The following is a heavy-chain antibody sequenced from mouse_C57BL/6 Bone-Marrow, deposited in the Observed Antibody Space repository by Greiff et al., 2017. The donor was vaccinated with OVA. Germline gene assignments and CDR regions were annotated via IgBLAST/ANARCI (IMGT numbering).Heavy chain of an antibody. V-gene: IGHV5-15*04. J-gene: IGHJ4*01. CDR2: ISNLAYSI. Sequence: EVKLEESGGGLVQPGGSLKLSCAASGFTFSDYGMAWVRQAPRKGPEWVAFISNLAYSIYYADTVTGRFTISRENAKNTLYLEMSSLRSEDTAMYYCARRVYYYGSSYDYAMDYWGQGTSVTVSS. D-gene: IGHD1-1*01. CDR1: GFTFSDYG. CDR3: ARRVYYYGSSYDYAMDY.